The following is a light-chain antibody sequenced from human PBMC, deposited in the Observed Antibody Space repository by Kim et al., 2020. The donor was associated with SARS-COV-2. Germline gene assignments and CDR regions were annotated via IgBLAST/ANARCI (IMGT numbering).Light chain of an antibody. V-gene: IGKV3-20*01. J-gene: IGKJ2*01. CDR2: SVS. CDR3: QQYSIRPPYT. CDR1: QSVVSIC. Sequence: GKRATPSCGASQSVVSICLGGYKPKSGPAPRLHIYSVSTRATGIPDRFSGSGSGTDFTLTISRLEPEDSAMYYCQQYSIRPPYTFGQGTKLEI.